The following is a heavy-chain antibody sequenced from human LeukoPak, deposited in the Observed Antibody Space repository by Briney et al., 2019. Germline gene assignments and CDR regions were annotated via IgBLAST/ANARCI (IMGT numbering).Heavy chain of an antibody. J-gene: IGHJ4*02. D-gene: IGHD2-2*01. CDR2: ISWNSGSI. Sequence: GGSLRLSCAAYGFTFDDYAMHWVRQAPGKGLEWVSGISWNSGSIGYADSVKGRFTISRDNAKNSLYLQMNSLRAEDTALYYCAKGHCSSTSCSFDYWGQGTLVTVSS. CDR3: AKGHCSSTSCSFDY. V-gene: IGHV3-9*01. CDR1: GFTFDDYA.